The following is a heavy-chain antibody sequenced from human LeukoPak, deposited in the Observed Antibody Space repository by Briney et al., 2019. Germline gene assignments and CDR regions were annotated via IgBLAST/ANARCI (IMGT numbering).Heavy chain of an antibody. J-gene: IGHJ4*02. Sequence: GGSLRLSCAVSGITLSNYGMSWVRRAPGKGLEWVAGISDSGGRTNYADSVKGRFTIFRDNPKNTLYLQMNSLRAEDTAVYFCAKRGVVIRVILVGFHKEAYYFDSWGQGALVTVSS. CDR3: AKRGVVIRVILVGFHKEAYYFDS. CDR2: ISDSGGRT. V-gene: IGHV3-23*01. D-gene: IGHD3-22*01. CDR1: GITLSNYG.